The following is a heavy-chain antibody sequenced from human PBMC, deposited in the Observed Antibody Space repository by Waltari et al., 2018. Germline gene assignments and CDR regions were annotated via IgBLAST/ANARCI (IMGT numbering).Heavy chain of an antibody. CDR3: ARIRWYYYYGMDV. J-gene: IGHJ6*02. CDR2: MNPILGIA. CDR1: GYTFTSYD. V-gene: IGHV1-69*10. D-gene: IGHD4-17*01. Sequence: QVQLVQSGAEVKKPGASVKVSCKASGYTFTSYDIKWVRQATGQGLEWMGWMNPILGIANYAQKFQGRGTITADKSTSTAYMELSSLRSEDTAVYYCARIRWYYYYGMDVWGQGTTVTVSS.